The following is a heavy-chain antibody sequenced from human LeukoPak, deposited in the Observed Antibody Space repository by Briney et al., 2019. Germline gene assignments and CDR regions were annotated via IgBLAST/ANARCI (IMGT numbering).Heavy chain of an antibody. D-gene: IGHD3-3*01. CDR1: GGSFSGYY. J-gene: IGHJ4*02. CDR2: INHSGST. Sequence: KPSETLSLTCAVYGGSFSGYYWSWIRQPPGKGLEWIGEINHSGSTNYNPSLKSRVTISVDTSKNRFSLKLSSVTAADTAVYYCARGRYYDFWSGARVYFDYWGQGTLVTVSS. V-gene: IGHV4-34*01. CDR3: ARGRYYDFWSGARVYFDY.